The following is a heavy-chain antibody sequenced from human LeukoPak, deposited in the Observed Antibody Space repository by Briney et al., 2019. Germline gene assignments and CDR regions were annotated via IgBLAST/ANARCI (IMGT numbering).Heavy chain of an antibody. D-gene: IGHD2-2*01. CDR1: GYTFTSYY. CDR2: INPSGGST. J-gene: IGHJ3*02. Sequence: GASVKVSCKASGYTFTSYYMHWVRQAPGQGLEWMGIINPSGGSTSYAQKFQGRVTMTRDTSTSTVYMELRSLRSDDTAVYYCARAPIPAATIHGAFDIWGQGTMVTVSS. V-gene: IGHV1-46*01. CDR3: ARAPIPAATIHGAFDI.